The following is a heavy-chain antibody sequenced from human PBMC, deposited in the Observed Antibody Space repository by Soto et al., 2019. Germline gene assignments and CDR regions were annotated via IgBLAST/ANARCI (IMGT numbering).Heavy chain of an antibody. J-gene: IGHJ3*02. CDR2: IHHGGRA. D-gene: IGHD1-26*01. CDR3: ARNLVIIVGAIHDVGDGFDI. Sequence: QVQLQESGPGLVKPSQTLSLTCTVSGGSISSGDYYWTWIRQPPGKGLEWIGYIHHGGRASNNPSLNRRVTMSLDTSKSQFSLTLSSVTDADTAVYFCARNLVIIVGAIHDVGDGFDIWGLGTMVAVSS. V-gene: IGHV4-30-4*01. CDR1: GGSISSGDYY.